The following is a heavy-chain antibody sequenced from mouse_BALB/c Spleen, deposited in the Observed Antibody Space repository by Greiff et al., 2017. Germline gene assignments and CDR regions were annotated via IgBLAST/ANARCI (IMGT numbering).Heavy chain of an antibody. CDR1: GYTFTNYW. V-gene: IGHV1-63*02. Sequence: VQLQHSGAELVRPGTSVKISCKASGYTFTNYWLGWVKQRPGHGLEWIGDIYPGGGYTNYNEKFKGKATLTADTSSSTAYMQLSSLTSEDSAVYFCARDYGYDAMDYWGQGTSVTVSS. J-gene: IGHJ4*01. CDR3: ARDYGYDAMDY. CDR2: IYPGGGYT. D-gene: IGHD1-2*01.